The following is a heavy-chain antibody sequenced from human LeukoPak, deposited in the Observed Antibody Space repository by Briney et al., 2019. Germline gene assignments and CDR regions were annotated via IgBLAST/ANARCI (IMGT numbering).Heavy chain of an antibody. CDR2: MNPNSGDT. Sequence: GASVKVSCKASGYTFTSYDINWVRQATGQGLEWMGWMNPNSGDTGYAQKFQGRVTMTRNTSISTAYMELSSLRSEDTAAYYCARGDILTGYFVYYYYGMDVWGQGTTVTVSS. V-gene: IGHV1-8*01. CDR3: ARGDILTGYFVYYYYGMDV. D-gene: IGHD3-9*01. CDR1: GYTFTSYD. J-gene: IGHJ6*02.